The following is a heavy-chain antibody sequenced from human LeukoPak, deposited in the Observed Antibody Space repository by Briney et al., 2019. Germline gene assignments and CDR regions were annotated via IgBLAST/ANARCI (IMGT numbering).Heavy chain of an antibody. CDR3: ARDPDYDSSGYPDG. D-gene: IGHD3-22*01. CDR2: IKQDGSEK. CDR1: GFTFSRYW. Sequence: GGSLRLSCAASGFTFSRYWMSWVRQAPGKGLEWVANIKQDGSEKYYVDSVKGRFTISRDNAKNSLYLQMNSLRAEDTAVYYCARDPDYDSSGYPDGWGQGTLVTVSS. V-gene: IGHV3-7*01. J-gene: IGHJ4*02.